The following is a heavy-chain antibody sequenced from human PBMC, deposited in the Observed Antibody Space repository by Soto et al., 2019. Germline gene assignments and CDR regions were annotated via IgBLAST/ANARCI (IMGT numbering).Heavy chain of an antibody. CDR3: ARRPRDGYTGYYFDY. Sequence: QVQLQESGPGLVKPSGTLSLTCAVSGGSISSSNWCCCVRQPPAKGLEWIGEIYHSGSTNYNPSLKTRVTRSVDKADNPFSLMPSSVTAADAAVYSWARRPRDGYTGYYFDYWGQGTLVTVSS. J-gene: IGHJ4*02. CDR2: IYHSGST. CDR1: GGSISSSNW. D-gene: IGHD5-18*01. V-gene: IGHV4-4*02.